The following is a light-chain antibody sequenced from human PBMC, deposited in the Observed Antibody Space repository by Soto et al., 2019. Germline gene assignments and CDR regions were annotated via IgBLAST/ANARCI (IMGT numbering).Light chain of an antibody. V-gene: IGKV1-39*01. CDR1: QSISTY. CDR3: QQSYGVPFT. CDR2: AVS. J-gene: IGKJ3*01. Sequence: DIPMTQSPSSLSASVGDRVTITCRASQSISTYLNWYQHKPGEAPKLLIFAVSNFPSGVPSRFSSSGSGTDFSLTISSLQPEDVATYYCQQSYGVPFTFGPGTEVDVK.